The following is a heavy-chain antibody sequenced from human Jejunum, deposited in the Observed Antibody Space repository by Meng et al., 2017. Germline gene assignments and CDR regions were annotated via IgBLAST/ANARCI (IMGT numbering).Heavy chain of an antibody. Sequence: QGQVQEPGPGLVKPSQTLSLTCTVSGGSISSGISFRTWIRQLPGKGVEWIGNIYYSCTTNDNPSIKSLVTISVDTSKTQFTLKLTSVTAADTAVYYCARYRWDGTGYYYFDYWGQGTLVTVSS. CDR1: GGSISSGISF. J-gene: IGHJ4*02. V-gene: IGHV4-31*01. D-gene: IGHD3-22*01. CDR2: IYYSCTT. CDR3: ARYRWDGTGYYYFDY.